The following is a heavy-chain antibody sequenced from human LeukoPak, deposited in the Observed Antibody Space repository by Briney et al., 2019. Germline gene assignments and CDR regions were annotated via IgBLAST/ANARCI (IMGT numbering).Heavy chain of an antibody. CDR2: IWYDGSRK. D-gene: IGHD2-15*01. V-gene: IGHV3-33*01. CDR3: ARYCSGASCYSGVDY. J-gene: IGHJ4*02. CDR1: GFTFDTYA. Sequence: GGSLRLSCAASGFTFDTYAMHWVRQAPGEGLEWMAVIWYDGSRKEYADSVKGRFTVSRDNSKNTLYLQMSSLRAEDTAVYYCARYCSGASCYSGVDYWGQGTLVPVSS.